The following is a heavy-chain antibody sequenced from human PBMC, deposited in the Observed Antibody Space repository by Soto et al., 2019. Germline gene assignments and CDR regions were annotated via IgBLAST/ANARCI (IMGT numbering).Heavy chain of an antibody. CDR2: ILYSGTT. J-gene: IGHJ4*02. D-gene: IGHD4-17*01. V-gene: IGHV4-39*01. CDR3: ARGGGYYGVLFDY. CDR1: GGAISSSSYF. Sequence: QLQLQESGPGLLRPSETLSLTCNVSGGAISSSSYFWAWVRQPPGKTLEWIVHILYSGTTHYNESLKSRVTISVDTSKNQFSLRLNSVTPADTAIYYCARGGGYYGVLFDYWGQGTLVPVAS.